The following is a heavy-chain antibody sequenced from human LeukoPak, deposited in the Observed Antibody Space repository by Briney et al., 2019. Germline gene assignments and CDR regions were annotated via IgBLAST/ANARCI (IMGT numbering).Heavy chain of an antibody. Sequence: GGSLRHSCTASGFTFSSFGMNWVRQAPGKGLEWVSYIGSGSSAIYYADSVKGRFPISRDNAKNSLFLQMNSLRDEDAAVYYCARASRSGYDYWGQGTLVTVSS. CDR3: ARASRSGYDY. CDR2: IGSGSSAI. J-gene: IGHJ4*02. V-gene: IGHV3-48*02. CDR1: GFTFSSFG. D-gene: IGHD3-22*01.